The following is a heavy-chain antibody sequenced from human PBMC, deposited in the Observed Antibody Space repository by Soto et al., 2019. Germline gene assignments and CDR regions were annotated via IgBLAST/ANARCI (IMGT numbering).Heavy chain of an antibody. J-gene: IGHJ4*02. D-gene: IGHD6-6*01. CDR3: ARAGDSSSSYSDF. CDR1: GVSFSGYY. V-gene: IGHV4-34*01. Sequence: SETLSLTCAVYGVSFSGYYWNWIRQPPGKGLEWIGEINHYGTTNYNPSPKSRVTISLDTSKNQFSLKLSYVTAADTAVYYCARAGDSSSSYSDFWGRGTLVTVSS. CDR2: INHYGTT.